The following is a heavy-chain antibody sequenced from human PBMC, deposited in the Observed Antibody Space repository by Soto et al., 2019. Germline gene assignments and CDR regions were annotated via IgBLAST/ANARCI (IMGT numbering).Heavy chain of an antibody. CDR3: ARGYYDFWSGYYTRYYCYGMDV. CDR1: GGSFSGYY. D-gene: IGHD3-3*01. J-gene: IGHJ6*02. V-gene: IGHV4-34*01. Sequence: SETLSLTCAVYGGSFSGYYWSWIRQPPGKGLEWIGEINHSGSTNYNPSLKSRVTISVDTSKNQFSLKLSSVTAADTAVYYCARGYYDFWSGYYTRYYCYGMDVWGQGTTVT. CDR2: INHSGST.